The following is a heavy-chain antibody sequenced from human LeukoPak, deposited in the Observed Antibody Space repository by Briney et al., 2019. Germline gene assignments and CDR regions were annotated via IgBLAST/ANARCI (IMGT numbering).Heavy chain of an antibody. CDR1: GFTFSDHY. CDR2: ISSSGTTI. D-gene: IGHD3-22*01. CDR3: GKNRQYYYVSSGYYAQ. V-gene: IGHV3-11*01. Sequence: GGSLRLSCAASGFTFSDHYMNWIRQAPGKGLEWVSYISSSGTTIYYADSVKGRFTISRDNAKNSLYLQMNSLRAEDTAVYYWGKNRQYYYVSSGYYAQWGREPLVTVPS. J-gene: IGHJ4*02.